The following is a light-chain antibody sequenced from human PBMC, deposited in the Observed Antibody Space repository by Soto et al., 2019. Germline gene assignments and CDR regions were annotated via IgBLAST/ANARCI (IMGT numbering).Light chain of an antibody. CDR1: QAFSNL. V-gene: IGKV1-12*01. CDR3: QQATTFPLT. CDR2: GAS. Sequence: DIQITQSPSSVCGSVLDIVIITCRASQAFSNLLAWYQQKPGKAPKLLIYGASTLQGGVPSRFSGSESGTDFTLTISSVQPEDFATYYCQQATTFPLTFGGGTKVDIK. J-gene: IGKJ4*01.